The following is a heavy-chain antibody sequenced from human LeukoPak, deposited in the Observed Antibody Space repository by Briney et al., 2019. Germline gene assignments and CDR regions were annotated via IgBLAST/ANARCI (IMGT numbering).Heavy chain of an antibody. Sequence: ASVKVSCKASGYTFTSYYMHWVRQAPGQGLEWMGIINPSGGSTSYAQKFQGRVTMTRDMSTSTAYMELSSLRSEDTAVYYCARDSVVVVAFDYWGQGTLVTVSS. J-gene: IGHJ4*02. CDR2: INPSGGST. V-gene: IGHV1-46*01. D-gene: IGHD3-22*01. CDR1: GYTFTSYY. CDR3: ARDSVVVVAFDY.